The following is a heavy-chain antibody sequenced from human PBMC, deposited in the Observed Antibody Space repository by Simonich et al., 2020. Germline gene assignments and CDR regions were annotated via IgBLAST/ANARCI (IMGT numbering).Heavy chain of an antibody. V-gene: IGHV1-18*01. Sequence: QVQLVQSGAEVKKPGASVKVPCKASGYTFTSYGISWVRQAPGQGLEWMGWNSAYNSNTNYAQKLQGRVTMTTDTSTSTAYMELRSLRSEDTAVYYCARSTTGTTAFDIWGQGTMVTVSS. CDR3: ARSTTGTTAFDI. D-gene: IGHD1-1*01. CDR1: GYTFTSYG. CDR2: NSAYNSNT. J-gene: IGHJ3*02.